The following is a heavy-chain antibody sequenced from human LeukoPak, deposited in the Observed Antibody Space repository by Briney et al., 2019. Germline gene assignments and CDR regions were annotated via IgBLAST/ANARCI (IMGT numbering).Heavy chain of an antibody. D-gene: IGHD6-19*01. Sequence: QPGGSLRLSCAASGFTFSKSDMTWVRLAPGKGLEWVASIIVRVDTTHYADAVKDRFTISRDNSRSALYLQMNSLRDDDTALYYCAKGEYSSGWRSWFDPWGQGTLVTVSS. CDR3: AKGEYSSGWRSWFDP. J-gene: IGHJ5*02. CDR2: IIVRVDTT. CDR1: GFTFSKSD. V-gene: IGHV3-23*01.